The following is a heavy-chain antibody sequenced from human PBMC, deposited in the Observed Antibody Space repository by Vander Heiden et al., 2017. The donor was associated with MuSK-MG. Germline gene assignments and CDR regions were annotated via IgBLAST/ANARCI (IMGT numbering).Heavy chain of an antibody. Sequence: QVQLVASGGGVVQPGRSLRLSCAASGFTFSSYAMHWVRQAPGKGLEWVAVISYDGSNKYYADSVKGRFTISRDNSKNTLYLQMNSLRAEDTAVYYCARTYSSSWPFDYWGQGTLVTVSS. D-gene: IGHD6-13*01. CDR2: ISYDGSNK. J-gene: IGHJ4*02. CDR3: ARTYSSSWPFDY. V-gene: IGHV3-30-3*01. CDR1: GFTFSSYA.